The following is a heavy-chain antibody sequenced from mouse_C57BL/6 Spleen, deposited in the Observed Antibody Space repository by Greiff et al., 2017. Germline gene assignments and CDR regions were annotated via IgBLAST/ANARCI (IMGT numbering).Heavy chain of an antibody. J-gene: IGHJ3*01. CDR1: GYTFTSYW. D-gene: IGHD2-4*01. Sequence: QFHLQQLGAELVNPGASVKLSCKASGYTFTSYWMPWVKQRPGRGLEWIGRIDPNSGGTKYNEKFKSKATLTVDKPSSTAYMQLSSLTSEDSAVYYCARSYYDYDLAWFAYWGQGTLVTVSA. CDR2: IDPNSGGT. V-gene: IGHV1-72*01. CDR3: ARSYYDYDLAWFAY.